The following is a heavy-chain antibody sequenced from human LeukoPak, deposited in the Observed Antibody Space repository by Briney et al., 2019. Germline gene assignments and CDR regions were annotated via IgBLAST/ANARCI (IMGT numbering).Heavy chain of an antibody. D-gene: IGHD6-13*01. J-gene: IGHJ4*02. CDR2: IYYSGST. V-gene: IGHV4-59*01. Sequence: SETLSLTCTVSGGSISSYYWSWIRQPPGKGLEWIGYIYYSGSTNYNPSLKSRVTISVDTSKNQFSLKLSSVTAADTAVYYCARDSGRSRGFDYWGQRTLVTVSS. CDR1: GGSISSYY. CDR3: ARDSGRSRGFDY.